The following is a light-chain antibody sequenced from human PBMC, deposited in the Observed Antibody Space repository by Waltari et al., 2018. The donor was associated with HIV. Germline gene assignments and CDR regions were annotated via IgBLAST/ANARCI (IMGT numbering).Light chain of an antibody. CDR2: DAA. CDR1: QSVNNT. J-gene: IGKJ3*01. V-gene: IGKV3-15*01. Sequence: EIMMTQSPATLSVSPGARVPLSCRASQSVNNTLAWYQKKPGQAPRLLIYDAASRATGIPARFRGSGSGTEFTLTISSLQSEDFAVYFCQQYSNWLLTFGPGTKVDI. CDR3: QQYSNWLLT.